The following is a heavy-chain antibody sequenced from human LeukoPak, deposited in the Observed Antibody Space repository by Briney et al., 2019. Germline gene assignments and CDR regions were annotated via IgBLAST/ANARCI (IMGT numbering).Heavy chain of an antibody. CDR3: ARDFHGRLGI. Sequence: PSETLSLTCAVYGGSFSGYYWSWIRQPPGKGLEWIGNIYYTGNTYYNPSLKSRVTISVDTSKNQFSLKLSSVTAADTAVYYCARDFHGRLGIWGQGTMVTVSS. V-gene: IGHV4-34*01. J-gene: IGHJ3*02. D-gene: IGHD3-3*01. CDR1: GGSFSGYY. CDR2: IYYTGNT.